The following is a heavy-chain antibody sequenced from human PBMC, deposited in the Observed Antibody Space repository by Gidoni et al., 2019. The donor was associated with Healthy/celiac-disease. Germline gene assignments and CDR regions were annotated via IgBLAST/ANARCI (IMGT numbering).Heavy chain of an antibody. CDR1: GFTFSSYW. CDR2: IKQDGSEK. Sequence: EVQLVESGGGLVQPGGSLRLSCAASGFTFSSYWMSWVRQAPGKGLEWVANIKQDGSEKYYVDSVKGRFTISRDNAKNSLYLQMNSLRAEDTAVYYCARELIGVVNFEGPRGYWGQGTLVTVSS. V-gene: IGHV3-7*04. D-gene: IGHD3-3*01. J-gene: IGHJ4*02. CDR3: ARELIGVVNFEGPRGY.